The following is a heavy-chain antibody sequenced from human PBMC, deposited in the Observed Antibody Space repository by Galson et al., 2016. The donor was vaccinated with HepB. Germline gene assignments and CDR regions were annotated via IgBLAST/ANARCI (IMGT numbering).Heavy chain of an antibody. D-gene: IGHD3-22*01. J-gene: IGHJ4*02. Sequence: SETLSLTCAVYGGSFSGYYWNWIRQPPGKGLEWIGEINHTGSTNYSPSLKSRVTISVDTSKRQFSLKLTSVSAADTAMYYCARGPRHSSDWPRGFDSWGQGGLVSVSS. V-gene: IGHV4-34*01. CDR1: GGSFSGYY. CDR2: INHTGST. CDR3: ARGPRHSSDWPRGFDS.